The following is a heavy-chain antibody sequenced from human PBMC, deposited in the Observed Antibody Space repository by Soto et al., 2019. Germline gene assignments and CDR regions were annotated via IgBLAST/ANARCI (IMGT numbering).Heavy chain of an antibody. J-gene: IGHJ6*02. CDR2: ISGSGGNI. D-gene: IGHD6-19*01. CDR1: GFTFSSYA. Sequence: DVQLLESGGGLVQPGGSLRLSCVVSGFTFSSYAMSWVRQAPGKGLEWVSSISGSGGNIYYADSVKGRFTISRDNSKNWLHLQMNSLRAEDTAVYYCAKPASGWYPKLMNGMDVWGQGTTVTVSS. CDR3: AKPASGWYPKLMNGMDV. V-gene: IGHV3-23*01.